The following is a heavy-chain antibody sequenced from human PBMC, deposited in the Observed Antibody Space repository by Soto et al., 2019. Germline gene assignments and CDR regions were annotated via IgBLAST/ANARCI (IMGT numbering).Heavy chain of an antibody. CDR1: GYPVTAYY. V-gene: IGHV1-2*02. Sequence: QLHLVQSGAVVKKPGASVTVSCSASGYPVTAYYMHWVRQAPGRGLEWMGGINPATGAAKYTQTSQGRVTRPRDTSTSTVFRELRGLTPGDTAVFSWGGGGGVGVAGSAAFDMWGQGTLVTVSS. J-gene: IGHJ3*02. CDR2: INPATGAA. CDR3: GGGGGVGVAGSAAFDM. D-gene: IGHD3-3*01.